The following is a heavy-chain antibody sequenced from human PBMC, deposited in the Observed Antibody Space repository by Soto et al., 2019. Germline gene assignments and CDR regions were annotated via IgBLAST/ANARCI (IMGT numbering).Heavy chain of an antibody. CDR1: WGTISGRSCH. V-gene: IGHV4-39*01. D-gene: IGHD2-2*01. Sequence: LTWTVAWGTISGRSCHRIWIRQHPGKGLEWIASIKYSGTTFYNPSLKSRVTLSVDTSKNHFALKLSSLTAADTAVYYCASHGLPGRFYAAFGIWGQRPMGTVSS. CDR3: ASHGLPGRFYAAFGI. J-gene: IGHJ3*02. CDR2: IKYSGTT.